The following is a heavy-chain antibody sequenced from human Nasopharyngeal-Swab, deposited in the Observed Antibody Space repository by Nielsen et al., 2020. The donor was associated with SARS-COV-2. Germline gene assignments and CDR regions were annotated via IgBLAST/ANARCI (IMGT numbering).Heavy chain of an antibody. CDR3: ARDRGQFVRADYFDY. CDR2: IWYGGTNK. J-gene: IGHJ4*02. D-gene: IGHD6-6*01. V-gene: IGHV3-33*01. Sequence: VRQMPGKGLEWVAVIWYGGTNKYYGDSVKGRFTISRDNSKNMLYLQMNSLRDEDTAVYYCARDRGQFVRADYFDYWGQGTLVTVSS.